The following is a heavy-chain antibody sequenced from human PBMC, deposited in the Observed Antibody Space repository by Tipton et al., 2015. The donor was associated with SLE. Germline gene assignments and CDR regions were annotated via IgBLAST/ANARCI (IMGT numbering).Heavy chain of an antibody. CDR2: IYYSGST. J-gene: IGHJ4*02. D-gene: IGHD6-6*01. CDR1: GGSIPSYY. Sequence: TLSLTCTISGGSIPSYYWSWIRQPPGKGLEWIGHIYYSGSTNYNPSLKSRVTISVDTSKNQFSLRLSSVTAADTAFYYCARLVLLIDYWGQGTLVTVSS. CDR3: ARLVLLIDY. V-gene: IGHV4-59*12.